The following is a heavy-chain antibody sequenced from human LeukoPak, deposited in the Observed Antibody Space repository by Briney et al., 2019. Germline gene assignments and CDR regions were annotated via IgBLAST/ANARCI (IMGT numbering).Heavy chain of an antibody. V-gene: IGHV4-30-2*01. D-gene: IGHD1-26*01. Sequence: SETLSLTCTVSGGSIMVAAYSWSWIRQPPGKGLEWIGYIYYSGRTYYNPSLKSRVTISLDRSKNQFSLKLTSVTAADTAVYYCARGLLVGNTGYYFDYWGQGTLVTVSS. CDR1: GGSIMVAAYS. CDR2: IYYSGRT. CDR3: ARGLLVGNTGYYFDY. J-gene: IGHJ4*02.